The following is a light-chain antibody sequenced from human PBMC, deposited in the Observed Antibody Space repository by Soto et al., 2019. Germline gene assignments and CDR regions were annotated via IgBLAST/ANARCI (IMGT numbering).Light chain of an antibody. V-gene: IGKV3-11*01. Sequence: EIVLTQSPATLSFSPGERATLSCRASQRVSIYLAWYQQKTGQAPRILIYDASNSATGIPARSSGSGSGTDFTLTIRSLEPEAVAVYYCQQRSNWPPKYTFGQGTKLETK. CDR2: DAS. CDR1: QRVSIY. J-gene: IGKJ2*01. CDR3: QQRSNWPPKYT.